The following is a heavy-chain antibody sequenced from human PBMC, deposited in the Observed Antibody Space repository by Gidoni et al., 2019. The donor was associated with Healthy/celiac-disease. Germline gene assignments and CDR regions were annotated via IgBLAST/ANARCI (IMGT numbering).Heavy chain of an antibody. J-gene: IGHJ4*02. CDR3: AKASGYSSGWKTFDY. CDR1: GLTFSSYA. V-gene: IGHV3-23*01. Sequence: EVQLLESGGGLVQPGGSLRLSCAASGLTFSSYAMSWVRQAPGKGLEWVSAISGSGGSTYYADSVKGRFTISRDNPKNTLYLQMNSLRAEDTAVYYCAKASGYSSGWKTFDYWGQGTLVTVSS. CDR2: ISGSGGST. D-gene: IGHD6-19*01.